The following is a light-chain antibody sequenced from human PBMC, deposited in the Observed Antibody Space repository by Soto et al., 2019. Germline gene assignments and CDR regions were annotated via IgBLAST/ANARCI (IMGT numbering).Light chain of an antibody. Sequence: DIQMTQSPSSVSASVGDRVTITCRASQGISNWLAWYQQKPGEAPKFLIYAASSLKSGVPSRFSGSGSGTDFTLTISSLQPEDFATYYCQQTSSFPLTFGGGTKVEIE. J-gene: IGKJ4*01. CDR3: QQTSSFPLT. CDR2: AAS. CDR1: QGISNW. V-gene: IGKV1-12*01.